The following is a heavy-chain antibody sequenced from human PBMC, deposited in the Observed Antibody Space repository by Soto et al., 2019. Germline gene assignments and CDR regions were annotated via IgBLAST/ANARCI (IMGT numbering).Heavy chain of an antibody. D-gene: IGHD3-22*01. Sequence: ASVKVSCKASGYTFTSYAISWVRQAPGQGLEWMGWISAYNGNTNYAQKLQGRVTMTTDTSTSTAYMELRSLRSDDTAVYYCASEPPIDYVRSSHDVLDIWGQGTMVIVSS. J-gene: IGHJ3*02. CDR1: GYTFTSYA. V-gene: IGHV1-18*01. CDR2: ISAYNGNT. CDR3: ASEPPIDYVRSSHDVLDI.